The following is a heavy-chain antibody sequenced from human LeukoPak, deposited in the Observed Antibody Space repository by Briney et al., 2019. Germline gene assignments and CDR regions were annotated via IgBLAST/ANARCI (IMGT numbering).Heavy chain of an antibody. CDR1: GFTFSNYA. CDR3: AKWGDYDVLTGYYDSDY. V-gene: IGHV3-23*01. D-gene: IGHD3-9*01. CDR2: ASGRDTST. Sequence: GASLRLSCAASGFTFSNYAMSWVRQAPGKGLEWVSAASGRDTSTYYTDSVKGRFTISRDNSKNTLYLQMNSLSAEDTAIYYSAKWGDYDVLTGYYDSDYWGQGTLVTVSS. J-gene: IGHJ4*02.